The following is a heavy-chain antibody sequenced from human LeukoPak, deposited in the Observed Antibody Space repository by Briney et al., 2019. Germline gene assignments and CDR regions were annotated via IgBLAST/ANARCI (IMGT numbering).Heavy chain of an antibody. J-gene: IGHJ4*02. Sequence: TSETLSLTCAVYGGSFSGYYWSWIRQPPGRGLDWSGEINHSGSTNYNPSLKSRVTISVDTSKNQFSLKLSSVTAADTAVYYCARTPRWGRYFDYWGQGTLVTVSS. D-gene: IGHD3-16*01. V-gene: IGHV4-34*01. CDR2: INHSGST. CDR3: ARTPRWGRYFDY. CDR1: GGSFSGYY.